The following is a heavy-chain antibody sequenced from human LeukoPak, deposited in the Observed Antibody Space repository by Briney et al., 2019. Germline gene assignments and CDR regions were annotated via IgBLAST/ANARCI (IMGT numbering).Heavy chain of an antibody. CDR1: GGSFSGYY. Sequence: PSETLSLTCAVYGGSFSGYYWSWIRQPPGKGLEWIGEINHSGSTNYNPSLKSRVTISVDTSKNQFSLKLSSVTAADTAVYYCARHTGTYSSGWSNQDYWGQGTLVTVSS. V-gene: IGHV4-34*01. CDR3: ARHTGTYSSGWSNQDY. J-gene: IGHJ4*02. CDR2: INHSGST. D-gene: IGHD6-19*01.